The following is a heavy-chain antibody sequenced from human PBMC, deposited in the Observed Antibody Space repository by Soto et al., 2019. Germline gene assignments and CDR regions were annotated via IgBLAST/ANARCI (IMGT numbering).Heavy chain of an antibody. V-gene: IGHV3-13*01. CDR1: GFTFSSYD. J-gene: IGHJ6*02. CDR2: IGTAGDT. Sequence: GGSLRLSCAASGFTFSSYDMHWVRQATGKGLEWVSAIGTAGDTYYPGSVKGRFTISRENAKNSLYLQMNSLRAEDTAVYYCARYGRAPIAAAGTGGMDVWGQGTTVTVSS. D-gene: IGHD6-13*01. CDR3: ARYGRAPIAAAGTGGMDV.